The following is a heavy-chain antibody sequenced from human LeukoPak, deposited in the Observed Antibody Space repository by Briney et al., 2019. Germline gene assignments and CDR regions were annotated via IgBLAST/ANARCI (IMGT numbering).Heavy chain of an antibody. J-gene: IGHJ3*02. CDR3: ARPTQYCSSTSCLGAFDI. D-gene: IGHD2-2*01. V-gene: IGHV1-69*13. CDR1: GYTFTSYY. Sequence: ASVKVSCKASGYTFTSYYMHWVRQAPGQGLEWMGGIIPIFGTANYAQKFQGRVTITADESTSTAYMELSSLRSEDTAVYYCARPTQYCSSTSCLGAFDIWGQGTMVTVSS. CDR2: IIPIFGTA.